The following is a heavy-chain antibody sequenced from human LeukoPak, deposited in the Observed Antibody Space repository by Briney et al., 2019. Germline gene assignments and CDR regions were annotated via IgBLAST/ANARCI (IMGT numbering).Heavy chain of an antibody. CDR2: INPNSGGT. D-gene: IGHD3-10*01. Sequence: ASVTVSFTASGYTFTGYYMHWVRQAPGQGLEWMGWINPNSGGTNYAQKFQGRVTITRDTSISTAYMELSRLRSDDTAVYYCARDQVLLWFGELTYYGMDVWGQGTTVTVSS. CDR3: ARDQVLLWFGELTYYGMDV. CDR1: GYTFTGYY. V-gene: IGHV1-2*02. J-gene: IGHJ6*02.